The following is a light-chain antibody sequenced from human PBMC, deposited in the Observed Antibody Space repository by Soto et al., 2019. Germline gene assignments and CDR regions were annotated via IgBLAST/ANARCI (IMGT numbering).Light chain of an antibody. CDR2: DAS. CDR1: QTVRNNY. J-gene: IGKJ4*01. CDR3: QQFSSYTLT. V-gene: IGKV3-20*01. Sequence: EFVLTQSPGTLSLSPGERATLSCRASQTVRNNYLACYQQKPGQAPKLLIYDASSRATGIPDRFSGGGSVTDFILIISRLEPEDFAVYYCQQFSSYTLTFGGGTKVEIK.